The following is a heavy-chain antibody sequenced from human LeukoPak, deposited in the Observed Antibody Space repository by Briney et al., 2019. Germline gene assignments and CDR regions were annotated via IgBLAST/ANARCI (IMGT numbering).Heavy chain of an antibody. Sequence: PGGSLRLSCAASGFTFSSYSMNWVRQAPGKGLEWVSSISSSNNYIYYADSVKGRFTISRDNAKNSLYVQMNSLRVEDTAVYYCARDDRDNSRGYPAPDYWGQGTLVTVSS. CDR3: ARDDRDNSRGYPAPDY. CDR1: GFTFSSYS. D-gene: IGHD3-22*01. V-gene: IGHV3-21*04. J-gene: IGHJ4*02. CDR2: ISSSNNYI.